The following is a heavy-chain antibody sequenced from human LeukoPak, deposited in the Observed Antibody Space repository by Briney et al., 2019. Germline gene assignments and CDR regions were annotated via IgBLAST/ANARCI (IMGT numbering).Heavy chain of an antibody. J-gene: IGHJ4*02. CDR1: GFTFSSYS. CDR3: ARDWWMGGTY. D-gene: IGHD2-8*01. CDR2: ISSSSSYI. V-gene: IGHV3-21*01. Sequence: GGSLRLSCAASGFTFSSYSMNWVGQAPGKGLEWVSSISSSSSYISYADSVKGRFTISRDNAKNSLYLQMNSLRAEDTAVYYCARDWWMGGTYWGQGTLVTVSS.